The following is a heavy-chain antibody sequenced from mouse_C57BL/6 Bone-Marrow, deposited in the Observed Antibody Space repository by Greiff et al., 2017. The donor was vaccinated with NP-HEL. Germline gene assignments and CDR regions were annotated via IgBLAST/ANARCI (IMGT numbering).Heavy chain of an antibody. D-gene: IGHD4-1*01. Sequence: QVQLQQPGAELVRPGSSVKLSCKASGYTFTSYWMHWVKQRPIQGLEWIGNIDPSDSETHYNQKFKDKATLTVDKSSSTAYMQLSSLTSEDSAVYYCARDWDRDWYAMDYWGQGTSVTVSS. CDR2: IDPSDSET. V-gene: IGHV1-52*01. CDR1: GYTFTSYW. J-gene: IGHJ4*01. CDR3: ARDWDRDWYAMDY.